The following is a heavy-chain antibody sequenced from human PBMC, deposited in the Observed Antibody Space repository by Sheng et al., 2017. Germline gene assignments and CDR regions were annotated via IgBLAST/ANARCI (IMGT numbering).Heavy chain of an antibody. D-gene: IGHD5-18*01. V-gene: IGHV4-38-2*01. J-gene: IGHJ4*02. CDR3: VRAHPNGYFFDN. CDR1: GYSMINGYY. CDR2: VYYTGRP. Sequence: QLQVQESGPGLVKPSETLSLTCGVSGYSMINGYYWGWIRQPPGKGLEWIGNVYYTGRPYYSPSLESRITVSLDTSMNHFSLQLTSVTAADTAVYYCVRAHPNGYFFDNWGQGVLVTVSS.